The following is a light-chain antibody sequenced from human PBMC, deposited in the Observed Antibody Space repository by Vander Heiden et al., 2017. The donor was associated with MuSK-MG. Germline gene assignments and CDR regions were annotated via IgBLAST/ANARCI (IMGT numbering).Light chain of an antibody. CDR2: EGS. J-gene: IGLJ1*01. V-gene: IGLV2-23*01. CDR3: CSYTGSSTFV. Sequence: QSALTQPASVSGSPGQSITFPCTGTSSYVGSYNLLTWYQQHPGKAPNLMIYEGSKRPSGVSNRFSGSKSGNTASLTISGLQAGGEADYYCCSYTGSSTFVFGTGTKFTVL. CDR1: SSYVGSYNL.